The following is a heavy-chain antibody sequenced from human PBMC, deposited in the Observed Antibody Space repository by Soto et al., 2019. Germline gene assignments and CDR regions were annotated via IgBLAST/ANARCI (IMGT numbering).Heavy chain of an antibody. Sequence: ASETLSLTCAVYGGYLSGYYWSWIRQPPGKGLEWIGEIYHSGSTNYNPSLKSRVTISVDRSKNQFSLRLSSVTAADTAVYYSARERGGNTAMYFAYWGQGIKVTVSS. D-gene: IGHD5-18*01. CDR1: GGYLSGYY. V-gene: IGHV4-34*01. CDR3: ARERGGNTAMYFAY. J-gene: IGHJ4*02. CDR2: IYHSGST.